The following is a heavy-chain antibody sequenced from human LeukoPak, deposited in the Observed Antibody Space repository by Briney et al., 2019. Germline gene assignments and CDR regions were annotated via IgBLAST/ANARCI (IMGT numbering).Heavy chain of an antibody. J-gene: IGHJ3*02. CDR1: GGSISSGNW. CDR2: IYYSGTT. CDR3: ARVTDETATLFRYAFDI. Sequence: PSETLSLTCAVSGGSISSGNWWSWVRQPPGKGLEWIGEIYYSGTTNYNPSLKSRVTISVDKSKNQFSLHLSSVTAADTAVYYCARVTDETATLFRYAFDIWGQGTMVTVSS. V-gene: IGHV4-4*02. D-gene: IGHD2-15*01.